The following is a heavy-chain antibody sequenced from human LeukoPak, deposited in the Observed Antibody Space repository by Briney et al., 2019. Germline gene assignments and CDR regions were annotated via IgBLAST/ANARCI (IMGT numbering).Heavy chain of an antibody. J-gene: IGHJ3*02. V-gene: IGHV3-11*01. CDR1: GFTFSDYY. CDR3: ASPISPIDAFDI. CDR2: ISSSGSTI. Sequence: GGSLRLSCAASGFTFSDYYMSWIRQAPGKGLEWVSYISSSGSTIYYADSVKGRFTISRDNAKNSLYLQMNSLRAEDTAVYYCASPISPIDAFDIWGQGTMVTVSS.